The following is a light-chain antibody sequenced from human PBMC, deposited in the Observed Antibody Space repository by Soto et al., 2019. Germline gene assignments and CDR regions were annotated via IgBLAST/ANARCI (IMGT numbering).Light chain of an antibody. CDR1: QSVSSSY. J-gene: IGKJ2*01. CDR3: QQYGTVHT. CDR2: GAS. V-gene: IGKV3-20*01. Sequence: EIVLTQSPGTLSLSPGERATLSCRASQSVSSSYLAWYQQKPGQAPRLLIYGASSRATGIPDRFSGSGSGTDFTLTISRLEPEDFAVYYCQQYGTVHTFGQGTKLEIK.